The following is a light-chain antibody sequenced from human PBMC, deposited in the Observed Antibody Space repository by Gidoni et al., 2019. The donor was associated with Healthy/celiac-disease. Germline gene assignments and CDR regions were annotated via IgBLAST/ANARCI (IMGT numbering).Light chain of an antibody. J-gene: IGKJ1*01. V-gene: IGKV3-11*01. CDR3: QHRVSWPRT. CDR1: RSLGDW. CDR2: DAS. Sequence: EIVLTQSPATLSLSPGERATIFCRASRSLGDWLAWFQQKPGQAPRLLIYDASNRAPGIPDRFSGSGSGTDFTLTISRLEPGDFAVYYCQHRVSWPRTFGQGTKVEIK.